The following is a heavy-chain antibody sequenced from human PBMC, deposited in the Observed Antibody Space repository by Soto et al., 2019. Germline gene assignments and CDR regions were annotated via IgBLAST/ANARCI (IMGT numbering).Heavy chain of an antibody. V-gene: IGHV3-72*01. Sequence: EVPLVESGGGLVQPGGSLRLSCAASGFTFSDHYMDWVRQAPGKGLEWVGRSKNKADSYTTEYAASVKCRFTISRDGSKNSLFLQMNSLKTEDTAVYYCTVWGSGNDFGAAWGQGILVTVSS. CDR3: TVWGSGNDFGAA. J-gene: IGHJ4*02. CDR2: SKNKADSYTT. D-gene: IGHD3-10*01. CDR1: GFTFSDHY.